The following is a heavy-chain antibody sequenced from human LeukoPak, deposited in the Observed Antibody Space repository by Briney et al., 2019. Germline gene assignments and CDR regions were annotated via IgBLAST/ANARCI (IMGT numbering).Heavy chain of an antibody. CDR1: GGSISSGDYY. CDR3: ARGRSGSYLDY. Sequence: SETLSLTCTVSGGSISSGDYYWSWIRQPPGKGLEWIGYIYYSGSTYYNPSLESRVTISVDTSKNQFSLKLSSVTAADTAVYYCARGRSGSYLDYWGQGTLVTVSS. V-gene: IGHV4-30-4*08. J-gene: IGHJ4*02. D-gene: IGHD1-26*01. CDR2: IYYSGST.